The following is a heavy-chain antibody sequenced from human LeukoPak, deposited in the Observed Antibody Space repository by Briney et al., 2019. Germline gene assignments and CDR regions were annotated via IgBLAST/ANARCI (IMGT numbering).Heavy chain of an antibody. CDR2: ISGSGGST. Sequence: PGGSLRLSCAAFGFTFSSYAMSWVRQAPGKGLEWVSAISGSGGSTYYADSVKGRFTISRDNSKNTLYLQMNSLRAEDTAVYYCAKDTSRGRLTPFDYWGQGTLVTVSS. CDR3: AKDTSRGRLTPFDY. J-gene: IGHJ4*02. D-gene: IGHD4-23*01. V-gene: IGHV3-23*01. CDR1: GFTFSSYA.